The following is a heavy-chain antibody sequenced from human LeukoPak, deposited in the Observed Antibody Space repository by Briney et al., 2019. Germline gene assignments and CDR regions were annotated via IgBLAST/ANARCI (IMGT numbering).Heavy chain of an antibody. D-gene: IGHD3-3*01. Sequence: ASVKVSCKASGYTFTSYAMNWVRQAPGQGLEWMGWINTNTGNPTYAQGFTGRFVFPLDTSVSTAYLQISSLKAEDTAVYYCARRGPYDFWSGYLSNWGQGTLVTVSS. CDR2: INTNTGNP. CDR1: GYTFTSYA. V-gene: IGHV7-4-1*02. CDR3: ARRGPYDFWSGYLSN. J-gene: IGHJ4*02.